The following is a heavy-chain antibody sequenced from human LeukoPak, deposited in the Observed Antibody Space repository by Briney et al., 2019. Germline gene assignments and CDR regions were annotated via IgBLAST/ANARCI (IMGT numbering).Heavy chain of an antibody. J-gene: IGHJ4*02. CDR2: ISGSGGST. V-gene: IGHV3-23*01. CDR1: GFTFNNYV. D-gene: IGHD6-13*01. Sequence: GSLRLSCAVSGFTFNNYVMSWVRQAPGKGLEWVSSISGSGGSTYYADCVKGRFTISRDNSKSTPYLQLSGLRAEDTAVYYCAKPATGTNSSDYWGQGTLVTVSS. CDR3: AKPATGTNSSDY.